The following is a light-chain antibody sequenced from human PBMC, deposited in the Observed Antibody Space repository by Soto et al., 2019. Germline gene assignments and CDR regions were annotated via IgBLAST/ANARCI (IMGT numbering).Light chain of an antibody. V-gene: IGKV3-11*01. CDR1: QSVSSY. CDR2: DAS. Sequence: EIVMTQSPVTRSVSPGERATLSCRARQSVSSYLDWYQQKPGKAPRLLIYDASNRATGIPARFSGSGSGTDFTLTISSLEPEDFEVDYCQQRSNWPPTFGQGTRLEIK. J-gene: IGKJ5*01. CDR3: QQRSNWPPT.